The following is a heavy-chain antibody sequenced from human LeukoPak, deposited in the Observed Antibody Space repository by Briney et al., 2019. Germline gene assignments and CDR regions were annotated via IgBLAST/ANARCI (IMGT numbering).Heavy chain of an antibody. Sequence: SETLSLTCAVYGGSFSGYYWSWIRQPPGKGLEWIGYIYYSGSTYYNPSLKSRVTISVDTSKNQFSLKLSSVTAADTAVYYCARAPRGYSYGYFDYWGQGTLVTVSS. CDR2: IYYSGST. V-gene: IGHV4-30-4*08. CDR3: ARAPRGYSYGYFDY. J-gene: IGHJ4*02. CDR1: GGSFSGYY. D-gene: IGHD5-18*01.